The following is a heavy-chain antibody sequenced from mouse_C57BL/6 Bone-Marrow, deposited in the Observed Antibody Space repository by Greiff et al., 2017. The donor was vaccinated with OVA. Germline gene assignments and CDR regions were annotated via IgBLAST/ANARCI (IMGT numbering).Heavy chain of an antibody. CDR2: IDPSDSYT. CDR3: ASDATVVADY. Sequence: QVQLQQPGAELVRPGTPVKLSCKASGYTFTSYWMHWVKQRPGQGLEWIGVIDPSDSYTNYNQKFKGKATLTVDTSSSTAYMQLSSLTSEDSAVYYCASDATVVADYWGQGTTLTVSS. D-gene: IGHD1-1*01. J-gene: IGHJ2*01. CDR1: GYTFTSYW. V-gene: IGHV1-59*01.